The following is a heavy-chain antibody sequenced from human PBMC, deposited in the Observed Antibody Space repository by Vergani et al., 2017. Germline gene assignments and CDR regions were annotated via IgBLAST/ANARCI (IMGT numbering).Heavy chain of an antibody. D-gene: IGHD2-8*01. CDR2: IIPIFGTA. J-gene: IGHJ6*03. CDR3: ARGYCTNGVCGDYYYYMDV. Sequence: QVQLVQSGAEVKKPGSSVKVSCKASGGTFSSYAISWVRQAPGQGLEWMGGIIPIFGTANYAQKFQGRVTITADESTSTADMELSSLRSEDTAVYYCARGYCTNGVCGDYYYYMDVWGKGTTVTVSS. CDR1: GGTFSSYA. V-gene: IGHV1-69*01.